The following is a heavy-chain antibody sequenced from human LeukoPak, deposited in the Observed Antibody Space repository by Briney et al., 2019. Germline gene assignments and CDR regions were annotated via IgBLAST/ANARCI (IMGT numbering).Heavy chain of an antibody. J-gene: IGHJ4*02. CDR2: IRYDGSNK. CDR1: GFTFSNCG. V-gene: IGHV3-30*02. CDR3: AKLGTSGSYYTLDY. Sequence: GGFLRLSCAASGFTFSNCGIHWVRQAPGKGLEWVAFIRYDGSNKYYADSVKGRFTISRDNSKNTLYLQMNSLRVEDTAVYYCAKLGTSGSYYTLDYWGQGTLVTVSS. D-gene: IGHD3-10*01.